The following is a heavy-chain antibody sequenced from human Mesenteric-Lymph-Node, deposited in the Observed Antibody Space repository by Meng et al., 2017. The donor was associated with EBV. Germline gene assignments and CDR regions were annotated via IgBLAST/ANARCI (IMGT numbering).Heavy chain of an antibody. CDR1: GITVSVNY. V-gene: IGHV3-53*01. CDR3: ARTHSADYLTAADC. CDR2: LYGGGTT. D-gene: IGHD1-26*01. Sequence: EGHPVEAGGGLIRPGGSLRLSWSVSGITVSVNYMSWVRQAPGKGLEWVSVLYGGGTTYYTDSVKGRFTISRDDSKNTLYLQMNSLRAEDTAVYYCARTHSADYLTAADCWGQGALVTVSS. J-gene: IGHJ4*02.